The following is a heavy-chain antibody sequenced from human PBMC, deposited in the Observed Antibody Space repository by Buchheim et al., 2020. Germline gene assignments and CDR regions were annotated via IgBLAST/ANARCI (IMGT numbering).Heavy chain of an antibody. CDR1: GYNFFGSG. Sequence: QVQLVQSRLQVMKPGASVKVSCKASGYNFFGSGIHWVRQAPGQGLEWMGWISPYNGATKYAPNVRDRVTMTTDTSTTTAYMELRSLRSEDVAVYYCARDTGYSNHNFDYWGQGTL. V-gene: IGHV1-18*03. J-gene: IGHJ4*02. CDR3: ARDTGYSNHNFDY. CDR2: ISPYNGAT. D-gene: IGHD3-22*01.